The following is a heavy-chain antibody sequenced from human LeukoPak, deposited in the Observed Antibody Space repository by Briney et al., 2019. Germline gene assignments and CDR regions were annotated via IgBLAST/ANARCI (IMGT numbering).Heavy chain of an antibody. J-gene: IGHJ4*02. CDR2: ISLTGET. CDR3: SRENGAFSPFGY. D-gene: IGHD2-8*01. V-gene: IGHV4-4*02. CDR1: GGSISSTNW. Sequence: SETLSLTCDVSGGSISSTNWWSWVRQPPGQGLEWIGEISLTGETNYNPSLNGRVTMSLDKSRNQLSLKLTSVTAADTAVYYCSRENGAFSPFGYWGQGTLVTVPS.